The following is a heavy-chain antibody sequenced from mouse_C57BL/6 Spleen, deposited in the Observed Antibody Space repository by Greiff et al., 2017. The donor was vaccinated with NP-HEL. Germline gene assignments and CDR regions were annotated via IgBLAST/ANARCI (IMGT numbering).Heavy chain of an antibody. CDR1: GFTFSSYG. Sequence: EVRLVESGGDLVKPGGSLKLSCAASGFTFSSYGMSWVRQTPDKRLEWVATISSGGSYTYYPDSVKGRFTISRDNAKNTLYLQMSSLKSEDTAMYYCAREDYDRFAYWGQGTLVTVSA. CDR3: AREDYDRFAY. V-gene: IGHV5-6*02. D-gene: IGHD2-4*01. CDR2: ISSGGSYT. J-gene: IGHJ3*01.